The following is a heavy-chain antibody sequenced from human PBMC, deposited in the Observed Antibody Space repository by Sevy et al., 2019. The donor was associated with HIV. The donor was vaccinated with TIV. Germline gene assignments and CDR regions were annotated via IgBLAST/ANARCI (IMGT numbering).Heavy chain of an antibody. CDR2: IKNKPDGGTT. J-gene: IGHJ5*02. CDR1: GFTFNNAW. D-gene: IGHD2-8*01. Sequence: GGSLRLSCAASGFTFNNAWMSWVRQAPGKGLERIGRIKNKPDGGTTDYAAPVKGRFTISRDDSKNTLYLQMNSLKTEDTAVYYCCTEGNVLLAEGWGHWFDPWGQGTLVTVSS. CDR3: CTEGNVLLAEGWGHWFDP. V-gene: IGHV3-15*01.